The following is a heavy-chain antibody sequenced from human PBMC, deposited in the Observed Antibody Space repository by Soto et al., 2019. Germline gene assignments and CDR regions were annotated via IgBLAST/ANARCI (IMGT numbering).Heavy chain of an antibody. J-gene: IGHJ4*02. CDR3: ERSPPGTAMVIVAY. V-gene: IGHV4-30-2*01. CDR2: IYHSGST. CDR1: GGSISSGGYS. D-gene: IGHD5-18*01. Sequence: SETLSLTCAVSGGSISSGGYSWSWIRQPPGKGLEWIGYIYHSGSTYYNPSLKSRVTISVDTSKNQFSLKLSSVTAADTAVYYCERSPPGTAMVIVAYWGQGTLVTVSS.